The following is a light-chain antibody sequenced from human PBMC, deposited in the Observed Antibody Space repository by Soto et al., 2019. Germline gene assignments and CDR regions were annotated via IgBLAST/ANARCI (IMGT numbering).Light chain of an antibody. CDR3: QQYVTSSPRT. J-gene: IGKJ1*01. CDR1: QSVSSSY. Sequence: EIVLTQSPGTLSLSPGDRATLSCRASQSVSSSYLAWYQQKHGQVPRLLIYGASSRATGIPDRVSGSGSGTDFTLTITRLEPEDFAVYYCQQYVTSSPRTFGQGTKVEIK. V-gene: IGKV3-20*01. CDR2: GAS.